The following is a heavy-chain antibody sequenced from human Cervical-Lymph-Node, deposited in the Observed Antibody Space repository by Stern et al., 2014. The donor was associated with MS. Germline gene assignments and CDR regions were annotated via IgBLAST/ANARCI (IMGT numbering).Heavy chain of an antibody. CDR1: GYTFTSLG. CDR3: ASGSLEGFDP. J-gene: IGHJ5*02. CDR2: ISAYNGNT. Sequence: VQLVESGAEVKKPGASMKVSCKASGYTFTSLGITWVRQAPGQGLEWMGWISAYNGNTTYAQKLQGRVSLTTDTSTSTAYMELRSLTSDDTALYYCASGSLEGFDPWGQGTLVTVSS. D-gene: IGHD5-24*01. V-gene: IGHV1-18*01.